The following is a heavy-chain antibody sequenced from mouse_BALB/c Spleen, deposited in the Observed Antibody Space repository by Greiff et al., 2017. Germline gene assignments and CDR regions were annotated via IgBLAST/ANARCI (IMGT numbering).Heavy chain of an antibody. J-gene: IGHJ1*01. Sequence: EVQLQESGPGLVKPSQSLSLTCSVTGYSITSGYYWNWIRQLPGNKLEWMGYISYDGSNNYNPSLKNRISITRDTSKNQFFLKLNSVTTEDTATYYCARGRYFDVWGAGTTVTVSS. CDR2: ISYDGSN. V-gene: IGHV3-6*02. CDR1: GYSITSGYY. CDR3: ARGRYFDV.